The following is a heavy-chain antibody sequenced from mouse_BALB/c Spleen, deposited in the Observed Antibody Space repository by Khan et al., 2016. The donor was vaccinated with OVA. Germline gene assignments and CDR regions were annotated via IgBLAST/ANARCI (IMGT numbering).Heavy chain of an antibody. V-gene: IGHV1-84*02. J-gene: IGHJ3*01. Sequence: VQLQESGPELVNPGASVKISCKASGYIFTDYYINWVKQKPGQGLEWIGWIYPGNGNTKYNENFKGQATLTVDTSSSTAYLQLSSLTSEDTAVYFCARGNYYGSTSWFVYWGQGTLVTVST. CDR2: IYPGNGNT. CDR3: ARGNYYGSTSWFVY. D-gene: IGHD1-1*01. CDR1: GYIFTDYY.